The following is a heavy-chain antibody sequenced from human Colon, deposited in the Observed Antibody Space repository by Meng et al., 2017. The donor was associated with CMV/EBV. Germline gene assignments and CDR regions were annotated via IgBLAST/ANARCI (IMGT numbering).Heavy chain of an antibody. V-gene: IGHV4-59*01. CDR2: ICNSGST. D-gene: IGHD5-24*01. CDR3: ARERRDGYKYYFDY. Sequence: GSLRLSCAASGFTFSSFEMNWVRQAPGKGLQWIGYICNSGSTNYNPSLKSRVAISVDTSKNQLSLKLSSVTAADTAVYYCARERRDGYKYYFDYWGQGTLVTVSS. J-gene: IGHJ4*02. CDR1: GFTFSSFE.